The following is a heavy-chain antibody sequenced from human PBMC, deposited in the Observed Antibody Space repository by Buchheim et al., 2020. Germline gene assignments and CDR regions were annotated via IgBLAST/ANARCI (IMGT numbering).Heavy chain of an antibody. CDR1: GFTFSSYG. D-gene: IGHD3-3*01. J-gene: IGHJ4*02. CDR3: AKGDKAYYDFWSGYYRGVYFDY. CDR2: ISYDGSNK. V-gene: IGHV3-30*18. Sequence: QVQLVESGGGVVQPGRSLRLSCAASGFTFSSYGMHWVRQAPGKGLEWVAVISYDGSNKYYADSVKGRFTISRDNSKNTPDLQMNSLRAEDTAVYYCAKGDKAYYDFWSGYYRGVYFDYWGQGTL.